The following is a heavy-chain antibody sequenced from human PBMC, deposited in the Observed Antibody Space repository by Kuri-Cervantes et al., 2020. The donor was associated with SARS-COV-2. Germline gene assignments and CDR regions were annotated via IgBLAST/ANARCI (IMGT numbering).Heavy chain of an antibody. CDR1: GFIFSYYS. V-gene: IGHV3-21*01. CDR3: VRDGDHWNFDY. J-gene: IGHJ4*02. Sequence: GGSLRLSCAASGFIFSYYSMNWVRQAPGKGLEWVSSISNTGTYIYYADSVKGRFTISRDNAKNMLFLQMNSLRAEDTAVYYCVRDGDHWNFDYWGQGTLVTVSS. D-gene: IGHD1-1*01. CDR2: ISNTGTYI.